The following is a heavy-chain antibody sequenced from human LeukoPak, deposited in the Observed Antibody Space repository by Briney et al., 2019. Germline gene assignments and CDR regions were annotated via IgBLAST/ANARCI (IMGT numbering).Heavy chain of an antibody. V-gene: IGHV4-38-2*01. Sequence: SETLSLTWALFGYSISIGYYWGWIRQPPGKGLEWIGSIYHSGSTYYNPSLKSRVTISVDTSKNQFSLKLSAVTAADTAVYYCALFDGGYWGQGTLVTVSS. CDR2: IYHSGST. D-gene: IGHD2-15*01. CDR1: GYSISIGYY. CDR3: ALFDGGY. J-gene: IGHJ4*02.